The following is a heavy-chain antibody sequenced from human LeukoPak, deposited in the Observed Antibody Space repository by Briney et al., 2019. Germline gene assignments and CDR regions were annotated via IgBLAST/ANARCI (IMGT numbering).Heavy chain of an antibody. Sequence: GGSLMLSCAASGFSVSSSYMNWVRQAPGKGLEWVSSISSSSSYIYYADSVKGRFTISRDNAKNSLYLQMNSLRAEDTAVYYCARGGGSYSSWGQGTLVTVSS. D-gene: IGHD1-26*01. CDR2: ISSSSSYI. CDR1: GFSVSSSY. CDR3: ARGGGSYSS. V-gene: IGHV3-21*01. J-gene: IGHJ5*02.